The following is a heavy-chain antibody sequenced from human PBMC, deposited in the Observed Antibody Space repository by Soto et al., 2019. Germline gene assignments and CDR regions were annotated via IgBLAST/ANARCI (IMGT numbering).Heavy chain of an antibody. J-gene: IGHJ3*02. CDR2: ITPVFVTP. D-gene: IGHD3-9*01. V-gene: IGHV1-69*01. Sequence: VQLVQSGAEVKKPGSSVKVSCKSSGGTFSSSAINWVRQAPGQGLEWMGEITPVFVTPTYAQQFQGRVSICEDAPGRSVSMELSTLISGDPGVDLVDIDGHNPTADIFHFDIWGQGTMVTVSS. CDR3: DIDGHNPTADIFHFDI. CDR1: GGTFSSSA.